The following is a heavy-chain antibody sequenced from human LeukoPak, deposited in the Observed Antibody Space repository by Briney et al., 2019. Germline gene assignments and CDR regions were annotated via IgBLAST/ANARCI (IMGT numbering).Heavy chain of an antibody. CDR1: GGTFSSYA. V-gene: IGHV1-69*06. Sequence: ASVKVSCKASGGTFSSYAISWVRQAPGQGLEWMGGIIPIFGTANYAQKFQGRVTITADKSTSTAYMELSSLRSEDTAVYYCARGIRYCSGGSCPLYYMDVWGKGTTVTISS. CDR3: ARGIRYCSGGSCPLYYMDV. J-gene: IGHJ6*03. D-gene: IGHD2-15*01. CDR2: IIPIFGTA.